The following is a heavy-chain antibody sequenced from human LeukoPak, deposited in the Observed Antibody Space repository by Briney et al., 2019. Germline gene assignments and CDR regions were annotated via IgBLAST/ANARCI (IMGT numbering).Heavy chain of an antibody. V-gene: IGHV1-2*06. J-gene: IGHJ4*02. D-gene: IGHD6-6*01. CDR2: INLNSGGT. CDR3: ASDPSSSDNFFDF. CDR1: GFTFSDYY. Sequence: ASVKVSCKASGFTFSDYYIHWVRQAPGQGLDYMGHINLNSGGTFYVQKFQGRVTMTRDTSISTAYMDLSRLTSDDTAVYFCASDPSSSDNFFDFWGQGTLVTVSA.